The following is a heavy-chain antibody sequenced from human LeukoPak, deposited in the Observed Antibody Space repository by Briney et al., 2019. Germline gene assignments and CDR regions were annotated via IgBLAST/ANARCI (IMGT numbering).Heavy chain of an antibody. J-gene: IGHJ4*02. V-gene: IGHV3-30*02. CDR1: GFTFSSYG. D-gene: IGHD3-22*01. CDR2: IRYDGSNK. CDR3: AKRAPYYYDSSGYYSRSSPFDY. Sequence: PGGSLRLSCAASGFTFSSYGMHWVRQAPGKGLEWLAFIRYDGSNKYYADSVKGRFTISRDNSKNTLYLQMNSLRAEDTAVYYCAKRAPYYYDSSGYYSRSSPFDYWGQGTLVTVSS.